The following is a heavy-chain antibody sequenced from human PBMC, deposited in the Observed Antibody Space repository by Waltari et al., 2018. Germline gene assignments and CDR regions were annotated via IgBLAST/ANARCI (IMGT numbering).Heavy chain of an antibody. CDR1: GFTFSYHA. D-gene: IGHD5-18*01. CDR2: ISYDGSDE. Sequence: QVQLVESGGGVVHPGRSLRLSCEASGFTFSYHAMHWVRQAPGKGREWVAGISYDGSDEYYADSVRGRFTISRDDSKDTVNLQMNSLRPEDTAVYYCARDGPLQIQSWYSFDYRGQGTLVTVSS. J-gene: IGHJ4*02. CDR3: ARDGPLQIQSWYSFDY. V-gene: IGHV3-30*07.